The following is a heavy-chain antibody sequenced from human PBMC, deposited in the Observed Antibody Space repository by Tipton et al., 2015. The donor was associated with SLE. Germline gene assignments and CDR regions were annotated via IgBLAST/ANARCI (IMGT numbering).Heavy chain of an antibody. Sequence: QLVQSGAEVKKPGASVKVSCKASGYTFTSYGVSWVRQAPGQGLEWMGWIAAYNFKTNYAQRFQGRVTMTADPSTSTAYMELRSLRSDDTAVYYCARILFDYYYYMDVWGKGTTVTVSS. CDR2: IAAYNFKT. J-gene: IGHJ6*03. CDR3: ARILFDYYYYMDV. D-gene: IGHD3-3*01. CDR1: GYTFTSYG. V-gene: IGHV1-18*01.